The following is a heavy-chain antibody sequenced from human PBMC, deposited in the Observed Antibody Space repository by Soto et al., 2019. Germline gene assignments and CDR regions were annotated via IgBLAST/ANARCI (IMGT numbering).Heavy chain of an antibody. CDR1: GGTFSSYA. V-gene: IGHV1-69*13. CDR3: ARWIVVVPAGDYYYYGMDV. J-gene: IGHJ6*02. Sequence: GASVKVSCKASGGTFSSYAIGWVRQAPGQGLEWMGGIIPIFGTANYAQKFQGRVTITADESTSTAYMELSSLRSEDTAVYFCARWIVVVPAGDYYYYGMDVWGQGTTVTVSS. D-gene: IGHD2-2*01. CDR2: IIPIFGTA.